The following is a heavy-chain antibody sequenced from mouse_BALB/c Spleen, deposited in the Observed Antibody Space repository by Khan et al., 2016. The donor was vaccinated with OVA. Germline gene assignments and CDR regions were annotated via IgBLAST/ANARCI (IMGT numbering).Heavy chain of an antibody. Sequence: DLVRPGASVKLSCKASGYTFTSYWINWVKQRPGQGLEWIGCIAPGSGSTYYNEMFKGKATLTVDPSSSTAYIQLSSLSYEDSAVFFCTRENYNDRTCYAMDYWGQGTSVTVSS. CDR3: TRENYNDRTCYAMDY. D-gene: IGHD1-1*01. J-gene: IGHJ4*01. V-gene: IGHV1S41*01. CDR2: IAPGSGST. CDR1: GYTFTSYW.